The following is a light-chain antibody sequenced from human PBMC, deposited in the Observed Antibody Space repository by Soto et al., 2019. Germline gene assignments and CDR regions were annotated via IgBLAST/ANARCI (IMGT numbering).Light chain of an antibody. CDR1: QSVSSK. J-gene: IGKJ5*01. Sequence: EIVLTQSPGTLCVSPGERATLSCWASQSVSSKLAWYQQKPGQAPRLLIYGASTRATGIPARFSGSGSGTEFTLTISSLQSEDFAVYYCQQYNNWPPITFGQGTRLEIK. V-gene: IGKV3D-15*01. CDR2: GAS. CDR3: QQYNNWPPIT.